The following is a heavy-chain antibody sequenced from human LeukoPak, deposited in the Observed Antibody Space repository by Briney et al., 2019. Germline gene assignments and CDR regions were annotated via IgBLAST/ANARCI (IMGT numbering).Heavy chain of an antibody. CDR2: IIPIFGTA. CDR3: ARGGLGYCSSTSCYTVRYYYYYMDV. V-gene: IGHV1-69*05. D-gene: IGHD2-2*02. Sequence: SVKVSCKASGGTFSSYAISWVRQAPGQGLEWMGGIIPIFGTANYAQKFQGRVTITTDESTSTAYMELSSLRSEDTAVYYCARGGLGYCSSTSCYTVRYYYYYMDVWGKGTTVTVSS. J-gene: IGHJ6*03. CDR1: GGTFSSYA.